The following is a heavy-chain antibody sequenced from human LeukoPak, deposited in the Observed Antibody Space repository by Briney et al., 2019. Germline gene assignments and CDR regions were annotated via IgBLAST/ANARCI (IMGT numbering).Heavy chain of an antibody. Sequence: PSETLSLTCTVSGGSISSYYWSWIRQPPGKGLEWIGYIYYSGSTNYNPSLKSRVTISVDTSKDQFSLKLSSVTAADTAVYYCARDQTQLLWFGELSWWFDPWGQGTLVTVSS. CDR3: ARDQTQLLWFGELSWWFDP. V-gene: IGHV4-59*01. CDR1: GGSISSYY. J-gene: IGHJ5*02. CDR2: IYYSGST. D-gene: IGHD3-10*01.